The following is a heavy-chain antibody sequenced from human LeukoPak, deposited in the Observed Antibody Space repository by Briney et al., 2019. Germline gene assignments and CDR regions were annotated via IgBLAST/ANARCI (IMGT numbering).Heavy chain of an antibody. J-gene: IGHJ4*02. Sequence: GGSLRLSCAASGFTFSSYAMNWVRQAPGKGLEWVSGISSGGGSTFYADPVKGRFTISRDNSKNTLYLQVNSLRADDTAVYYCAKGVRTTVTEFDYWGQGTLVTVSS. V-gene: IGHV3-23*01. D-gene: IGHD4-17*01. CDR1: GFTFSSYA. CDR3: AKGVRTTVTEFDY. CDR2: ISSGGGST.